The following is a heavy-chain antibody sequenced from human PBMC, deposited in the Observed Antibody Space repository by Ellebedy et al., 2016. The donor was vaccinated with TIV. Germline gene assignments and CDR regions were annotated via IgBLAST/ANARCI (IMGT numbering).Heavy chain of an antibody. D-gene: IGHD3-10*01. CDR1: GFTFSSYA. J-gene: IGHJ4*02. CDR2: ISGTGSSTT. V-gene: IGHV3-23*01. CDR3: ARSRYFGSGSYSDY. Sequence: PGGSLRLSCVASGFTFSSYAMSWVRQAPGKGLDWVSAISGTGSSTTHYADSVKGRFTISRDNSKNTLYLQMNSLRAGDTAIYYCARSRYFGSGSYSDYWGQGTLVTVSS.